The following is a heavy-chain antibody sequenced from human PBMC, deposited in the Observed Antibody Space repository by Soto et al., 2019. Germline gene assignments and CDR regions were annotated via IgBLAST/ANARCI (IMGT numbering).Heavy chain of an antibody. D-gene: IGHD6-19*01. CDR2: IHNTGGT. J-gene: IGHJ4*02. Sequence: QVQLQESGPRLMKPSETLSLTCTVSGASISNHYCQWFRQPPGKGLEWIGYIHNTGGTNYNPSLKSPVTISLETSKNQFSLKLTSVTVADTAVYYCATGGGRLTDYWGQGIRVTVSS. CDR3: ATGGGRLTDY. CDR1: GASISNHY. V-gene: IGHV4-59*11.